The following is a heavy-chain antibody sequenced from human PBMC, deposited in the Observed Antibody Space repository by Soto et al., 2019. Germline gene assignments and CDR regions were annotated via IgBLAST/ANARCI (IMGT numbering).Heavy chain of an antibody. Sequence: PEKLCVTCTVSGGSVSSGSYYWSWIRQPPGKGLEWIGYIYYSGSTNYNPSLKSRVTISVDTSKNQFSLKLSSVTAADTAVYYCARESVALNSYYYNGMHVWGLWTTLSVS. CDR1: GGSVSSGSYY. CDR2: IYYSGST. D-gene: IGHD6-19*01. J-gene: IGHJ6*02. V-gene: IGHV4-61*01. CDR3: ARESVALNSYYYNGMHV.